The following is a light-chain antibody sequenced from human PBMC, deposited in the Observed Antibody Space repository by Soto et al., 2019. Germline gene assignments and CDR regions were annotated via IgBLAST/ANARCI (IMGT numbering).Light chain of an antibody. CDR3: LQYGSSLWT. CDR2: AVS. CDR1: QSVSSSF. Sequence: EIVLTQSPGTLSLSPGERATLSCRASQSVSSSFLAWYQQKPGQAPRLLIFAVSSRATGIPDRFSGSGSGTDFTLTISRLEPEDFAVYYCLQYGSSLWTFSQGTKVEIK. J-gene: IGKJ1*01. V-gene: IGKV3-20*01.